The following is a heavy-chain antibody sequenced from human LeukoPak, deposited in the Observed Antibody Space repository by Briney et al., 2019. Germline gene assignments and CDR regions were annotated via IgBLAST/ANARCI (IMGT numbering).Heavy chain of an antibody. V-gene: IGHV3-23*01. J-gene: IGHJ4*02. CDR2: ITGSGGTT. CDR3: ASDQALQLVGDY. D-gene: IGHD6-13*01. CDR1: GFTFDTYA. Sequence: GGSLRLSCAASGFTFDTYAMSWVRQPPGKGVEWVSDITGSGGTTHYADSVKGRFTISRDNSKNTLYLQLDSLRAEDTAVYYCASDQALQLVGDYWGQGTLVSVSS.